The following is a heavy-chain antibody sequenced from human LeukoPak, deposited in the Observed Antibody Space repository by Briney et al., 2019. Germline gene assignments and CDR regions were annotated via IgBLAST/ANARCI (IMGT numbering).Heavy chain of an antibody. CDR2: INHSGST. V-gene: IGHV4-34*01. CDR3: ARVMGYMIEDYFDY. Sequence: PSETLSLTCAVYGGSFSGYYWSWIRQPPGKWLEWIGEINHSGSTNYNPSLKSRVTISVDTSKNEFSLKLRSVTAADTAEYYCARVMGYMIEDYFDYWGQGTLVTVSS. D-gene: IGHD3-22*01. J-gene: IGHJ4*02. CDR1: GGSFSGYY.